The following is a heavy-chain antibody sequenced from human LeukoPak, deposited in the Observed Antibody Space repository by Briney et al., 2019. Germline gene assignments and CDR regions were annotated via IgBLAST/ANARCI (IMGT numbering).Heavy chain of an antibody. CDR2: IYHSGST. CDR3: AGLPPRSWSYYYYGMDV. Sequence: SETLSLTCTVSGGSISSSSYYWGWIRQPPGKGLEWIGSIYHSGSTYYNPSLKSRVTISVDRSKNQFSLKLSSVTAADTAVYYCAGLPPRSWSYYYYGMDVWGQGTTVTVSS. J-gene: IGHJ6*02. D-gene: IGHD6-13*01. V-gene: IGHV4-39*07. CDR1: GGSISSSSYY.